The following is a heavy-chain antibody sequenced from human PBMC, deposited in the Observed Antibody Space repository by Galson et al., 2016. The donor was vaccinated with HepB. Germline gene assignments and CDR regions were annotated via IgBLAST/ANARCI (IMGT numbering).Heavy chain of an antibody. CDR2: LKSDGTGT. D-gene: IGHD6-19*01. CDR1: GFTFDTFW. CDR3: ARSQFGSTSGWIFDY. Sequence: SLRLSCAASGFTFDTFWMHWFRQVPGKGLMWVARLKSDGTGTSYAESVKGRFTTSRDNAKSTVYLQMNSLRVDDTALYFCARSQFGSTSGWIFDYWGQGTLVTVSS. V-gene: IGHV3-74*01. J-gene: IGHJ4*02.